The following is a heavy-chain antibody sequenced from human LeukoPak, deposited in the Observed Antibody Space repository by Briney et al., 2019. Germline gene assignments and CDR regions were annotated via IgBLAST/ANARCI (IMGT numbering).Heavy chain of an antibody. CDR3: ARGSPRYYDSSGSADY. J-gene: IGHJ4*02. CDR1: GYSFTSYW. Sequence: GESLKISCKGSGYSFTSYWIGWVRQMPGKGLEWMGIIYPGDSDARYSPSFQGQVTISADKYISTAYLQWSSLKASDTAMYYCARGSPRYYDSSGSADYWGQGTLVTVSS. V-gene: IGHV5-51*01. D-gene: IGHD3-22*01. CDR2: IYPGDSDA.